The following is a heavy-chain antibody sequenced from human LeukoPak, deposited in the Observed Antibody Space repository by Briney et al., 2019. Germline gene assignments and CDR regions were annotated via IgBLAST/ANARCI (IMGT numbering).Heavy chain of an antibody. CDR3: ARRSGRWFGELYQPYFDY. V-gene: IGHV4-39*01. Sequence: SETLSLTCTVSGGSISSSSYYWGWIRQPPGKGLEWIGSIYYSGSTYYNPSLKSRVTISVDTSKNQFSLKLSSVTAADTAVYYCARRSGRWFGELYQPYFDYWGQGTLVTVSS. D-gene: IGHD3-10*01. J-gene: IGHJ4*02. CDR1: GGSISSSSYY. CDR2: IYYSGST.